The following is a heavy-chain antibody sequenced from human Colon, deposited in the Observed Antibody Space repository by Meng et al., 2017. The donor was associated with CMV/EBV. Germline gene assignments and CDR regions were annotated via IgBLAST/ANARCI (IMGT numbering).Heavy chain of an antibody. Sequence: SGFTVGDLAMSWVRQAPGKGLEWVAGLSGSGVNTFYADSVRGRFTISRDNAKNTVFLQMKSLGVDDTAVYYCARGQDYSNYWWFDPWGQGTLVTVSS. J-gene: IGHJ5*02. CDR3: ARGQDYSNYWWFDP. D-gene: IGHD4-11*01. V-gene: IGHV3-23*01. CDR2: LSGSGVNT. CDR1: GFTVGDLA.